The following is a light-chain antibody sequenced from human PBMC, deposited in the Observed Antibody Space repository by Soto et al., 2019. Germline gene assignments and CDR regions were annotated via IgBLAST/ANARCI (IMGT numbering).Light chain of an antibody. V-gene: IGLV6-57*01. CDR3: QSYDATNQV. J-gene: IGLJ3*02. CDR1: SGSIASNY. CDR2: EDN. Sequence: NFMLTQPHSVSESPGKTVIISCTRSSGSIASNYVQWYQQRPGSSPTTVIYEDNQRHSGVPDRFSGSIDSSSNSASLTISGLETADEADYFCQSYDATNQVFGGGTKLTVL.